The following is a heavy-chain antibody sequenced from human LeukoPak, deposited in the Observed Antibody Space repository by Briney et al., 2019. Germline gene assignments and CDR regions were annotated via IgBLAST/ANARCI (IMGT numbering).Heavy chain of an antibody. Sequence: RXLRHSCAASGFTFSSYGMHWVRQALGKGLEWVAVIWYDGSNKYYADSVKGRFTISRDNSKNTLYLQMNSLRAEDTAVYYCVEGSRYSRHWGQGTLVTVSS. V-gene: IGHV3-33*01. D-gene: IGHD6-13*01. CDR2: IWYDGSNK. J-gene: IGHJ4*02. CDR3: VEGSRYSRH. CDR1: GFTFSSYG.